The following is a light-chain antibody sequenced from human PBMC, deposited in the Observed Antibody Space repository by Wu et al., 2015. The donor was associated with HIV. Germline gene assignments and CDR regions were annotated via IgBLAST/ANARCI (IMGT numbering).Light chain of an antibody. CDR1: QSVSSSY. V-gene: IGKV3D-20*02. CDR2: GAS. J-gene: IGKJ5*01. CDR3: QQHSNWPLT. Sequence: EIVLTQSPGTLSLSPGERATLSCRASQSVSSSYLAWYQQKPGQAPRLLIYGASYRATGIPDRFSGSGSGTEFTLTISSLEPEDFGVYYCQQHSNWPLTFGQGTRLEIK.